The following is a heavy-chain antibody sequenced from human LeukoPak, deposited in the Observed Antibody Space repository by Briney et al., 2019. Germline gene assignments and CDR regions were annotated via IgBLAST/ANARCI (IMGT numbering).Heavy chain of an antibody. J-gene: IGHJ1*01. CDR2: IWYDGSNK. D-gene: IGHD6-13*01. CDR3: ARDRGAAAGTGYFQH. CDR1: GFTFSSYG. V-gene: IGHV3-33*01. Sequence: GGSLRLSCAASGFTFSSYGMHWVRQAPGKGLEWVAVIWYDGSNKYYADSVKGRFTISRDNSKNTLYLQMNSLRAEDTAVYYCARDRGAAAGTGYFQHWGQGTLVTVSS.